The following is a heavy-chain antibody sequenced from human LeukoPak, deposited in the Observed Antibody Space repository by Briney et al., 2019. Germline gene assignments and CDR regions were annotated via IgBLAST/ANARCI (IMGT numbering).Heavy chain of an antibody. CDR1: GYTFGTYV. D-gene: IGHD3-10*01. CDR2: ISGSGGGT. CDR3: ARGGGSGSYDNFDF. V-gene: IGHV3-23*01. J-gene: IGHJ4*02. Sequence: GGSLRHACVASGYTFGTYVMNWVRQAPGKGLEWVSGISGSGGGTYYGDSVKGRFTISRDNSKNTVYLQMDNLRADDTAVYYCARGGGSGSYDNFDFWGQGTLVTVSS.